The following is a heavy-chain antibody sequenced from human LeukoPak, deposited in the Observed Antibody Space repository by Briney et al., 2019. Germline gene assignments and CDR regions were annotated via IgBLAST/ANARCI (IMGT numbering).Heavy chain of an antibody. V-gene: IGHV1-2*02. D-gene: IGHD4-17*01. Sequence: RASVKVSCKASGGTFSSYAISWVRQAPGQGLEWMGWINPNSGGTNYAQKFQGRVTMTRDTSISTAYMELSRLRSDDTAVYYCARVYGDYGLDYWGQGTLVTVSS. CDR2: INPNSGGT. J-gene: IGHJ4*02. CDR1: GGTFSSYA. CDR3: ARVYGDYGLDY.